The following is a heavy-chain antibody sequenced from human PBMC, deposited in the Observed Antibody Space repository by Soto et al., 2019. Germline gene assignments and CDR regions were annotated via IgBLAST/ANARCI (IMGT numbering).Heavy chain of an antibody. CDR2: IIPILGIA. V-gene: IGHV1-69*02. Sequence: GASVKVSCKASGGTFSSYTISWVRQAPGQGLEWMGRIIPILGIANYAQKFQGRVTITADKSTSTAYMELSSLRSEDTAVYYCASESINYGDYFDYWGQGTLVTVSS. D-gene: IGHD4-17*01. J-gene: IGHJ4*02. CDR1: GGTFSSYT. CDR3: ASESINYGDYFDY.